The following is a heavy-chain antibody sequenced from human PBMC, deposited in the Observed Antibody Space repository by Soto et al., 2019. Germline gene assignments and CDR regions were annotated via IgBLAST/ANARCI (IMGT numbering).Heavy chain of an antibody. J-gene: IGHJ3*02. CDR1: GFTFSSYA. D-gene: IGHD3-22*01. V-gene: IGHV3-23*01. CDR2: ISGSGGST. CDR3: AKSDITMIVVVTTGGAFDI. Sequence: GGSLRLSCAASGFTFSSYAMSWVRQAPGKGLEWVSAISGSGGSTYYADSVKGRFTISRDNSKDTLYLQMNSLRAEDTAVYYCAKSDITMIVVVTTGGAFDIWGQGTMVTVSS.